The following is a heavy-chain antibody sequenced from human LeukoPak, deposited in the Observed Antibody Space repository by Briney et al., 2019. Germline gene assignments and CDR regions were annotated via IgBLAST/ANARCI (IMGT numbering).Heavy chain of an antibody. Sequence: PGGSLRLSCAASGFPFSTYAMSWVRQAPGKGLEWVSGVTSGGDTTYYADSVKGRFTISRDNSKNTVSLHMNSLRADDTAVYYCAKVAPLGSSWYAFNYWGQGTLVTVSS. J-gene: IGHJ4*02. V-gene: IGHV3-23*01. CDR3: AKVAPLGSSWYAFNY. CDR2: VTSGGDTT. D-gene: IGHD6-13*01. CDR1: GFPFSTYA.